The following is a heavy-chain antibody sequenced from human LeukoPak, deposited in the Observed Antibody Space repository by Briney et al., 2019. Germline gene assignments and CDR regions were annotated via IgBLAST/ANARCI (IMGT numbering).Heavy chain of an antibody. CDR1: GFTFSNYW. CDR3: ARAIYGSSGV. D-gene: IGHD3-22*01. CDR2: INQDGNER. J-gene: IGHJ3*01. Sequence: GGSLRLSCTGSGFTFSNYWMTWVRQAPGKGLEWVANINQDGNERYYVDSVKGRFTISRDNAKNSLYLQMNSLRAEDTALYYCARAIYGSSGVWGQGTMVTVSS. V-gene: IGHV3-7*03.